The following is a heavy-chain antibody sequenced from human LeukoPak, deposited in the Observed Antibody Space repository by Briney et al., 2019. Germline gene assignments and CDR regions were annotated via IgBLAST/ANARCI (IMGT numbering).Heavy chain of an antibody. CDR2: IYPGDSDT. CDR1: GYSFTSYW. J-gene: IGHJ5*02. V-gene: IGHV5-51*01. Sequence: GESLQISCKGSGYSFTSYWIGWVRQMPGKGLEWMGIIYPGDSDTRYSPSFQGRVTISADKSISTAYLQWSSLKASDTAMYYCARQRFTMRAYAGNWFDPWGQGTLVTVS. D-gene: IGHD3-10*01. CDR3: ARQRFTMRAYAGNWFDP.